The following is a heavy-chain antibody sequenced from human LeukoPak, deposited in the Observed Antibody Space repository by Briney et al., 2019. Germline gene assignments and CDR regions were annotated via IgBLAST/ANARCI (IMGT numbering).Heavy chain of an antibody. D-gene: IGHD3-10*01. J-gene: IGHJ4*02. V-gene: IGHV4-34*01. CDR3: ARGPHGSGSSRPFDY. Sequence: PSETLSLTCAVHGGSFSGYYWSWIRQPPGKGLEWIGEINHSGSTNYNPSLKSRVTISVDTSKNQFSLKLSSVTAADTAVYYCARGPHGSGSSRPFDYWGQGTLVTVSS. CDR2: INHSGST. CDR1: GGSFSGYY.